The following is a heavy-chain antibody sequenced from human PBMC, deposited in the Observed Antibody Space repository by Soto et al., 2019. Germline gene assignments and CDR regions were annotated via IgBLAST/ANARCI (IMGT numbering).Heavy chain of an antibody. D-gene: IGHD5-18*01. CDR3: ARAGAMVSSYYYGMDV. CDR2: INPNSGGT. V-gene: IGHV1-2*04. CDR1: GYTFTGYY. Sequence: QVQLVQSGAEVKKPGASVKVSCKASGYTFTGYYMHWVRQAPGQGLEWMGWINPNSGGTNYAQKFQGWVTMTRDTSISTDYMELSRLRSDDTDVYYCARAGAMVSSYYYGMDVWGQGTTVTVSS. J-gene: IGHJ6*02.